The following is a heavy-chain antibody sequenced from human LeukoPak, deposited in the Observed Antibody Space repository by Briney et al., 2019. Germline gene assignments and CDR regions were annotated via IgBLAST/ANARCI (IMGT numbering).Heavy chain of an antibody. J-gene: IGHJ4*02. CDR1: GFTFSSYA. CDR3: AKDIVVVPAYLDY. CDR2: ISGSGGST. D-gene: IGHD2-2*01. V-gene: IGHV3-23*01. Sequence: GGSLRLSWAASGFTFSSYAMSWVRQAPGKGLEWVSAISGSGGSTYYADSVKGRFTISRDNSKNTLYLQMNSLRAEDTAVYYCAKDIVVVPAYLDYWGQGTLVTVSS.